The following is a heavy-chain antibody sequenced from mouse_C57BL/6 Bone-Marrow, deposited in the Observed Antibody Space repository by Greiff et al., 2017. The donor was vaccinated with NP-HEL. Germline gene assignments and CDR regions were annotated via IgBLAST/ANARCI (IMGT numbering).Heavy chain of an antibody. Sequence: VQLVESGAELARPGASVKMSCKASGYTFTSYTMHWVKQRPGQGLKWIGYINPSSGYTKYNQKFKDKATLTADKSSSTAYMQLSSLTSEDSAVYYCARRDSNYRYFDVWGTGTTVTVSS. CDR3: ARRDSNYRYFDV. J-gene: IGHJ1*03. CDR1: GYTFTSYT. CDR2: INPSSGYT. V-gene: IGHV1-4*01. D-gene: IGHD2-5*01.